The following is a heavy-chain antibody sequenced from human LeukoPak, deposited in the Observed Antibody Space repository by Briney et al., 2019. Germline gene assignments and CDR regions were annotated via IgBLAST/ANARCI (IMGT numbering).Heavy chain of an antibody. CDR3: ARSAGSRFLEWLMADVFDI. V-gene: IGHV1-69*05. Sequence: SVKVSCKASGGTFSSYAISWVRQAPGQGLEWMGGIIPIFGTANYAQKFQGRVTITTDESTSTAYMELSSLRSEDTAVYYCARSAGSRFLEWLMADVFDIWGQGTMVTVSS. CDR1: GGTFSSYA. CDR2: IIPIFGTA. D-gene: IGHD3-3*01. J-gene: IGHJ3*02.